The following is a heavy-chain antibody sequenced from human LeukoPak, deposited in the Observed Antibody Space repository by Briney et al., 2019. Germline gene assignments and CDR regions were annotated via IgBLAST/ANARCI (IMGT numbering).Heavy chain of an antibody. CDR1: GGSLNDYF. D-gene: IGHD2/OR15-2a*01. V-gene: IGHV4-59*01. Sequence: SETLSLTCTVSGGSLNDYFWDWIRQAPGKGLEWIGNIYYRGDTNYNPSLKGRLTVSLDTSKNHFSLKLTSATAADTTVYYCARGRLFYYMDVWGEGTTVTVSS. CDR3: ARGRLFYYMDV. J-gene: IGHJ6*03. CDR2: IYYRGDT.